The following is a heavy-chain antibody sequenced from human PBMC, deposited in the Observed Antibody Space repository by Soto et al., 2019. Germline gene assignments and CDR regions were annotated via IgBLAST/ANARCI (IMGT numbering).Heavy chain of an antibody. J-gene: IGHJ3*01. CDR2: VSHDGKTE. Sequence: QVQLVESGGGVVQPGRSLRLSCAASGFTFSSYAMHWVRQAPGKGLEWVAVVSHDGKTEYHAASVKGRFTISRDTSANILSLQMNSLRDEDTAVYYCGREPYISGHYSGACDVWGQGTMVTVSS. V-gene: IGHV3-30*04. CDR1: GFTFSSYA. D-gene: IGHD3-3*02. CDR3: GREPYISGHYSGACDV.